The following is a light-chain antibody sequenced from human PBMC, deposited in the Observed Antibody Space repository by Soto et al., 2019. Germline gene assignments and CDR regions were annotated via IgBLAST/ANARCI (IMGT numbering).Light chain of an antibody. CDR2: DAS. V-gene: IGKV1-5*01. CDR1: QSITTW. CDR3: QQYISYWT. J-gene: IGKJ1*01. Sequence: DIQMTQSPSTLSASVGDRVTITCRASQSITTWLAWYQQKPGKAPKLLIYDASSLESGVPSRFSGSGSGTEFTLTISSLQPDDFASYYCQQYISYWTFRHGTKVDIK.